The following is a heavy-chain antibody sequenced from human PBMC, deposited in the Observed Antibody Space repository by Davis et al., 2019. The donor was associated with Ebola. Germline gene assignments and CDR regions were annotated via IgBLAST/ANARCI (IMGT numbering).Heavy chain of an antibody. D-gene: IGHD3-16*01. J-gene: IGHJ4*02. CDR1: GLTFNNYA. CDR3: AKGGTLADGLDD. Sequence: GESLKISCAASGLTFNNYAMNWVRQAPGKGLEWVSAISGDGTRTYCADSVKGRSTISRDNSKNTVYLQMNSLRAEDTAIYYCAKGGTLADGLDDWGQGTLVTVSS. CDR2: ISGDGTRT. V-gene: IGHV3-23*01.